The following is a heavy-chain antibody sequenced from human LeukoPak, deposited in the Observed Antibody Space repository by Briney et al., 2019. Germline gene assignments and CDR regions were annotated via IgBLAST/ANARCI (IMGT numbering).Heavy chain of an antibody. CDR2: ISSTSSYI. Sequence: PGGSLRLSCAASGFTSSSYSMNWVRQAPGKGLEWVSSISSTSSYIYYADSVKGRFTISRDNAKNSLYLQMNSLRAEDTAVYYCATRSPYYDSSGYGGAFDIWGQGTMVTVSS. CDR1: GFTSSSYS. CDR3: ATRSPYYDSSGYGGAFDI. J-gene: IGHJ3*02. V-gene: IGHV3-21*01. D-gene: IGHD3-22*01.